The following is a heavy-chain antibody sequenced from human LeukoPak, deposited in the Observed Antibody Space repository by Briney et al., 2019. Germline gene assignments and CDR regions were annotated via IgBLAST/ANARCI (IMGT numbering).Heavy chain of an antibody. D-gene: IGHD3-10*01. J-gene: IGHJ4*02. V-gene: IGHV4-59*01. CDR3: ARGTSYGSGSYHFDY. Sequence: SETLSLTCTVSGGSISSYYWSWIRQPPGKGLEWIGYIYYSGSTNYNPSLKSRVTISVDTSKNQFSLKLSSVTAADTAVDYCARGTSYGSGSYHFDYWGQGTLVTVSS. CDR2: IYYSGST. CDR1: GGSISSYY.